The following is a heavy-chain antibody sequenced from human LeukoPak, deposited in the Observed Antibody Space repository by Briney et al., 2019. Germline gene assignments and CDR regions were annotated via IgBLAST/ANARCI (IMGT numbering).Heavy chain of an antibody. Sequence: GGALLLSCAASGFPFSSYAMHGVRQAPGKGVEGVAVISYDGSNKYYADSVKGRFTISRDNSKNTLYLQMNSLRAEDTAVYYCARGEQWLASEGFDYWGQGTLVTVSS. J-gene: IGHJ4*02. CDR3: ARGEQWLASEGFDY. CDR1: GFPFSSYA. V-gene: IGHV3-30-3*01. CDR2: ISYDGSNK. D-gene: IGHD6-19*01.